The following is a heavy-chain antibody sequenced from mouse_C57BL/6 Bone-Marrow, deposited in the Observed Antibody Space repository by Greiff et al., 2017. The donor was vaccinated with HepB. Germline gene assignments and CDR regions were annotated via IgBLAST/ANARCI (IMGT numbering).Heavy chain of an antibody. CDR3: ARCTTVVPYYFDY. CDR2: INPGSGGT. J-gene: IGHJ2*01. CDR1: GYAFTNYL. Sequence: VQLVESGAELVRPGTSVKVSCKASGYAFTNYLIEWVKQRPGQGLEWIGVINPGSGGTNYNEKFKGKATLTADKSSSTAYMQLSSLTSEDSAVYFCARCTTVVPYYFDYWGQGTTLTVSS. D-gene: IGHD1-1*01. V-gene: IGHV1-54*01.